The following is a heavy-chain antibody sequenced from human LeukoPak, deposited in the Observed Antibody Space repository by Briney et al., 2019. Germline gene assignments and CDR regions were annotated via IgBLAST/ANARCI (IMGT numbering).Heavy chain of an antibody. V-gene: IGHV3-53*01. J-gene: IGHJ6*02. Sequence: GSLRLSCAASGFTFSSYAMHWVRQAPGKGLEWVSVIYSGGSTYYADSVKGRFTISRDNSKNTLYLQMNSLRAEDTAVYYCARSSGWYKDYYYYGMDVWGQGTTVTVSS. CDR3: ARSSGWYKDYYYYGMDV. CDR1: GFTFSSYA. CDR2: IYSGGST. D-gene: IGHD6-19*01.